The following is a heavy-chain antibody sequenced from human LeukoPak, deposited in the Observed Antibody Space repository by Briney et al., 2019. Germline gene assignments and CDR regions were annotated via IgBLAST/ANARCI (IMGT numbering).Heavy chain of an antibody. V-gene: IGHV1-8*01. D-gene: IGHD1-1*01. J-gene: IGHJ4*02. Sequence: ASVKVPCKASGYTFISYDINWVRQATGQGLEWMGWMNPNSGNTGYAQKFQGRVTMTRNTSISTAYMELSSLRSEDTAVYYCASAALVNTNWYYFDYWGQGTLVTVSS. CDR2: MNPNSGNT. CDR3: ASAALVNTNWYYFDY. CDR1: GYTFISYD.